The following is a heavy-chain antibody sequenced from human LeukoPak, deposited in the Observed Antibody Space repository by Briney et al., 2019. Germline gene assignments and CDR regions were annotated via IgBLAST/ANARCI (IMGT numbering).Heavy chain of an antibody. D-gene: IGHD2-2*01. J-gene: IGHJ5*02. V-gene: IGHV4-34*01. Sequence: SETLSLTCAVYGGSFSGYYWSWIRQPPGKGLEWIGEINHSGSTNYNPSLKSRVTISVDTSKNQFSLKLSSVTAADTAVYYCARDLRYCSSTSCYWGWFDPWGQGTLVTVSS. CDR1: GGSFSGYY. CDR2: INHSGST. CDR3: ARDLRYCSSTSCYWGWFDP.